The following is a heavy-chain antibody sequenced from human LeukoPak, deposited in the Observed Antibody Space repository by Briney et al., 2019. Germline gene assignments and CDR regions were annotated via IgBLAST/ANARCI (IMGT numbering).Heavy chain of an antibody. V-gene: IGHV4-30-4*01. Sequence: PSETLSLTCTVSGGSISSGDYYWSWIRQPPGKGLEWIGYIYYSGSTYYNPSLKSRVTISVDTSKNQFSLKLSSVTAADTAVYYCASGPMTTVTYPSLDYWGQGTLVTVSS. CDR2: IYYSGST. D-gene: IGHD4-17*01. CDR1: GGSISSGDYY. J-gene: IGHJ4*02. CDR3: ASGPMTTVTYPSLDY.